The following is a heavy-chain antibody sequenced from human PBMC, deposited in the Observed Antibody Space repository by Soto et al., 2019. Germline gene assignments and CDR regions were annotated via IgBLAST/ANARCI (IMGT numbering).Heavy chain of an antibody. D-gene: IGHD6-13*01. CDR2: IYPSDSDT. J-gene: IGHJ6*02. CDR1: GYSLTSYW. Sequence: GESLKISCKGSGYSLTSYWIGWARQMPGKGLEWMGIIYPSDSDTRYSPSFQGQVTIPADKSISTAYLQWNSLKASDTAMYYCARPRSSSRNYYGMDVWGQGTTVTVSS. CDR3: ARPRSSSRNYYGMDV. V-gene: IGHV5-51*01.